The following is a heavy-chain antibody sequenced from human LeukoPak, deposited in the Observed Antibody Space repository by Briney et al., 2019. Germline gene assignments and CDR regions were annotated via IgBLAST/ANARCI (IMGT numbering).Heavy chain of an antibody. V-gene: IGHV4-4*07. CDR2: IYTSGST. D-gene: IGHD3-10*01. J-gene: IGHJ6*03. CDR3: ARPIKNYYGSGSYYNPPYYYYMDV. CDR1: GGSISSYY. Sequence: SETLSLTCTVSGGSISSYYWSWIRQPAGKGLEWIGRIYTSGSTNYNPSLKSRVTMSVDTSKNQFSLNLSSVTAADTAVYYCARPIKNYYGSGSYYNPPYYYYMDVWGKGTTVTISS.